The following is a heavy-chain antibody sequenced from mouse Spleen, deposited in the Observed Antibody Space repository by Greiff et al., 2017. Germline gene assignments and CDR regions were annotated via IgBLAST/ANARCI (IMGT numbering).Heavy chain of an antibody. CDR3: ARSGMITTWEGYFDY. D-gene: IGHD2-4*01. CDR1: GYTFTEYT. CDR2: INPNNGGT. V-gene: IGHV1-26*01. Sequence: VQLKQPGAELVKPGASVKISCKTSGYTFTEYTMHWVKQSHGKSLEWIGGINPNNGGTSYNQKFKGKATLTVDKSSSTAYMELRSLTSEDSAVYYCARSGMITTWEGYFDYWGQGTTLTVSS. J-gene: IGHJ2*01.